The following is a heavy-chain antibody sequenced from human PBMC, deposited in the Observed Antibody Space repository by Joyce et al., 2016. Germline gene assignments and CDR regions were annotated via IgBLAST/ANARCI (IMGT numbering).Heavy chain of an antibody. Sequence: EVQLVESGGGLVKPGGSLRLSCAASVFTFSNYSRNWVRRAPGKGLEWVSTISSSSNYIYYADSVKGRFTISRDNAKNSLYMQMNSLRAEDTAVYYCARDSRFTMVRGVKGGNYFDYWGQGTLVTVSS. D-gene: IGHD3-10*01. V-gene: IGHV3-21*01. CDR1: VFTFSNYS. J-gene: IGHJ4*02. CDR2: ISSSSNYI. CDR3: ARDSRFTMVRGVKGGNYFDY.